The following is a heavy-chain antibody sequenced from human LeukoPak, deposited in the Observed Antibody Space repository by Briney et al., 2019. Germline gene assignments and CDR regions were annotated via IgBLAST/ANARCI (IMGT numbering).Heavy chain of an antibody. Sequence: GGTLRLSCAASGFTFSSYGMSWVRQAPGKGLEWVSGISGSGGNTYYADSVKGRFSISRDNSKNTLYLQMNSLIAEDTAVYYCAKRAPTMTGFDPWGQGTLVTVSS. CDR2: ISGSGGNT. CDR1: GFTFSSYG. V-gene: IGHV3-23*01. D-gene: IGHD4-17*01. CDR3: AKRAPTMTGFDP. J-gene: IGHJ5*02.